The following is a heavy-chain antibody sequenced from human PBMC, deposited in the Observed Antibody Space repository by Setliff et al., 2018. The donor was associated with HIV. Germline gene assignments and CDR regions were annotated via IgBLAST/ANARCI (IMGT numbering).Heavy chain of an antibody. D-gene: IGHD3-10*01. CDR1: GGFISSYY. CDR3: ARYVRPPYYFDY. J-gene: IGHJ4*02. V-gene: IGHV3-53*01. Sequence: PSETLSLTCTVSGGFISSYYWSWIRQPPGKGLEWVSVIFSGGDSTYYADSVKGRFIISRDNSKNTLYLQMNSLRAEDTAVYFCARYVRPPYYFDYWGQGALVTVSS. CDR2: IFSGGDST.